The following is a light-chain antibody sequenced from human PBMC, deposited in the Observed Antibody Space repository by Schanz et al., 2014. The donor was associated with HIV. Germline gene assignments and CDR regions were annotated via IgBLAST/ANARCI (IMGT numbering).Light chain of an antibody. V-gene: IGLV1-44*01. Sequence: QSVLTQPPSASGTPGQRVTISCSGSNSNIGSDAVNWYHPLPGTAPKLLIYATYNRPSGVPDRFSGSQSGTSASLAISGLQAEDEADYFCATWDDSLDGWVFGGGTKLTVL. CDR3: ATWDDSLDGWV. CDR2: ATY. CDR1: NSNIGSDA. J-gene: IGLJ3*02.